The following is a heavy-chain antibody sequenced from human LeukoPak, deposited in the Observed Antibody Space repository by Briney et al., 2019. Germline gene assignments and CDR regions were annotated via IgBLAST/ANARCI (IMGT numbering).Heavy chain of an antibody. CDR2: IFYVGST. V-gene: IGHV4-59*11. CDR3: ARDYYDSRGEAFDS. J-gene: IGHJ3*02. Sequence: SETLSLTCTVSGDSICSHYWSWIRQPPRKGLEWIGYIFYVGSTKYNPSIKSRVTISVDTSKNQFSLKLNSVTAADTAVYYCARDYYDSRGEAFDSWGQGRMVTVSS. D-gene: IGHD3-22*01. CDR1: GDSICSHY.